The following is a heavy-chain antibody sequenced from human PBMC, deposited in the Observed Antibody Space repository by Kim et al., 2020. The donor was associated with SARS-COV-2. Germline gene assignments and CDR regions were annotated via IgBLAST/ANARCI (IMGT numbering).Heavy chain of an antibody. Sequence: SVKVSCKASGGTFSSYAISWVRQAPGQGLEWMGGIIPIFGTANYAQKFQGRVTITADESTSTAYMELSSLRSEDTPVYYCASNKGFGESRYRGMDVWGQGTTVTVSS. J-gene: IGHJ6*02. CDR1: GGTFSSYA. CDR3: ASNKGFGESRYRGMDV. V-gene: IGHV1-69*13. D-gene: IGHD3-10*01. CDR2: IIPIFGTA.